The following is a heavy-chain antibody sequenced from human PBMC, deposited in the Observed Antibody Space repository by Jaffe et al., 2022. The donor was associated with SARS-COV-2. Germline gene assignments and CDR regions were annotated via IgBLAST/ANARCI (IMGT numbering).Heavy chain of an antibody. J-gene: IGHJ3*02. CDR3: RVGGYTYGYRGNGFDI. Sequence: QVQLVESGGGLVKPRGSLRLSCAASGFTFSDYYMSWIRQAPGKGLEWVSYISNSGSTIHYADSVKGRFTISRDNAKNSLYLQMNSLRADDTAVYYCRVGGYTYGYRGNGFDIWGQGTMVTVSS. CDR2: ISNSGSTI. CDR1: GFTFSDYY. V-gene: IGHV3-11*01. D-gene: IGHD5-18*01.